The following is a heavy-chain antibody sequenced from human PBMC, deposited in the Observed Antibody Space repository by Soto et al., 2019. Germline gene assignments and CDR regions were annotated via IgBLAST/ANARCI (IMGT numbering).Heavy chain of an antibody. J-gene: IGHJ6*02. CDR3: ARDQGGGSCYSCKYFAMDV. CDR2: ISSRGSTI. D-gene: IGHD2-15*01. Sequence: PGGSLRLSCAASGFTFSSYSMNWVRQAPGKGLEWVSSISSRGSTIYYADSAKGRFTISRDNAKNSLYLQMNSLRAEDTAVYYCARDQGGGSCYSCKYFAMDVWGQGTTVTVSS. V-gene: IGHV3-48*01. CDR1: GFTFSSYS.